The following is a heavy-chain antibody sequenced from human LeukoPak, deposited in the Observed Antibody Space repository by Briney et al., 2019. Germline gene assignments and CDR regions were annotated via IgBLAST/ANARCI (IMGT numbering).Heavy chain of an antibody. CDR1: GYTFTSYY. D-gene: IGHD3-10*01. CDR2: IIPSGGST. CDR3: ARVLVRGATGPAPNWFDP. Sequence: ASVKVSCKASGYTFTSYYMHWVRQAPGQGLEWMGIIIPSGGSTSYAQKFEGRFTMTRDTSTSTVYMELSSLRSEDTAIYYCARVLVRGATGPAPNWFDPWGQGTLVIVSS. V-gene: IGHV1-46*01. J-gene: IGHJ5*02.